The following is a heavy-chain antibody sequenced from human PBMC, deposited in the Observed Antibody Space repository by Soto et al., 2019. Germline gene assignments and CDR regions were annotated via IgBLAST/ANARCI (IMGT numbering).Heavy chain of an antibody. CDR3: ATTDGSGSPYNWFDP. CDR1: GGSLSSSSYY. J-gene: IGHJ5*02. D-gene: IGHD3-10*01. V-gene: IGHV4-39*01. CDR2: IYYSGST. Sequence: SETLPLTCTVSGGSLSSSSYYWGWIRQPPGKGLEWIGSIYYSGSTYYNPSLKSRVTMSVDTSKNQFSLKLSSVTAADTAVYYCATTDGSGSPYNWFDPWGQGTLVTVSS.